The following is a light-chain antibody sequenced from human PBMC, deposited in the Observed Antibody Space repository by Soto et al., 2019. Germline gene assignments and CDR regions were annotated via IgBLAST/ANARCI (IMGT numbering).Light chain of an antibody. CDR1: QDIRND. V-gene: IGKV1-6*01. CDR2: AAS. J-gene: IGKJ3*01. CDR3: LPDYNCPFT. Sequence: AIQMTQSPSSLSASVGDRVTITCRASQDIRNDLGWYQQKPGQAPNLLIYAASTLQSGVPSRFSVSGSGTDSTLTISGLQPEDVATYYCLPDYNCPFTFGPGTKVDIK.